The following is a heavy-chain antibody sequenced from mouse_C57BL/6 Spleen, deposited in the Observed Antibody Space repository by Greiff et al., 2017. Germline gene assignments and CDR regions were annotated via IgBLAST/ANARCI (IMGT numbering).Heavy chain of an antibody. J-gene: IGHJ4*01. CDR1: GFTFSSYA. Sequence: EVMLVESGEGLVKPGGSLKLSCAASGFTFSSYAMTWVRQTPEKRLEWVAYISSGGDYIYYADTVKGRFTISRDNARNTLYLQMSRLKSEDTAMDYCTREGLYYDYDVGAMDYWGQGTSVTVSS. D-gene: IGHD2-4*01. CDR2: ISSGGDYI. V-gene: IGHV5-9-1*02. CDR3: TREGLYYDYDVGAMDY.